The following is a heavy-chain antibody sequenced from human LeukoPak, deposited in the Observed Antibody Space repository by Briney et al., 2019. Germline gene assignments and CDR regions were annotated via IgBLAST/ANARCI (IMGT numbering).Heavy chain of an antibody. CDR1: GFTFSSYS. CDR3: ARDWGYYYYYGMDV. J-gene: IGHJ6*02. Sequence: KPGGSLRLSCAASGFTFSSYSMNWVRPAPGKALPPVSSISSISSYIYSADSVKGRFTISRDNAKNSLYLQMNSLRAEDTAVYYCARDWGYYYYYGMDVWGQGTTVTVSS. V-gene: IGHV3-21*01. D-gene: IGHD3-16*01. CDR2: ISSISSYI.